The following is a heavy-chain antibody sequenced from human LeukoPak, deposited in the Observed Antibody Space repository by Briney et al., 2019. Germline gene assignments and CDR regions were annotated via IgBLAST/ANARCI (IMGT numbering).Heavy chain of an antibody. V-gene: IGHV1-46*01. D-gene: IGHD5-24*01. CDR3: ARNLEMATIVDWYFDL. CDR1: GYTFTSYY. Sequence: ASVKVSCKASGYTFTSYYMHWVRQAPGQGLEWMGIINPSGGSTSYAQKFQGRVTITADESTSTAYMELSSLRSEDTAVYYCARNLEMATIVDWYFDLWGRGTLVTVSS. CDR2: INPSGGST. J-gene: IGHJ2*01.